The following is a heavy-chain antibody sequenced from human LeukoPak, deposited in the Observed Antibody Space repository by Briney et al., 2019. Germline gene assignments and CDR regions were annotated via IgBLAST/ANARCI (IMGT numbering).Heavy chain of an antibody. J-gene: IGHJ4*02. D-gene: IGHD6-19*01. CDR3: AKRQWLGHGGPYDS. V-gene: IGHV3-53*01. Sequence: GGSLRLSCVVSGFAVSTNYMSWVRQAPGKGLQWVSVLYSGGSTYYADSVRGRFTISRDNSKSTVSLQMNSLSAEDTALYYCAKRQWLGHGGPYDSWGQGTPVTVSS. CDR2: LYSGGST. CDR1: GFAVSTNY.